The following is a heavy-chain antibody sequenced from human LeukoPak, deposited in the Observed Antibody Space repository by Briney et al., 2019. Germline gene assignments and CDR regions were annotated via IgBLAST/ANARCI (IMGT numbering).Heavy chain of an antibody. D-gene: IGHD3-16*02. CDR3: ARLTVWGSYRYDP. V-gene: IGHV1-69*05. J-gene: IGHJ5*02. Sequence: GAPVKVSCKASGGTFSSYAISWVRQAPGQGLEWMGRIIPIFGTANYARKFQGRVTITTDESTSTAYMELSSLRSEDTAVYYCARLTVWGSYRYDPWGQGTLVTVSS. CDR1: GGTFSSYA. CDR2: IIPIFGTA.